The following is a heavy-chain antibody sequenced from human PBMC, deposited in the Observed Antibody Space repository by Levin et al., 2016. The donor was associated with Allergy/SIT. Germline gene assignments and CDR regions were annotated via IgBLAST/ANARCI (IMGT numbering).Heavy chain of an antibody. CDR2: ISAYNGNT. J-gene: IGHJ3*02. Sequence: VSVKVSCKASGYTFTSYEISWVRQAPGQGLEWMGWISAYNGNTKYAQKLQGRVTMTTDTSTTTAYMELRSLRSDDTAVYYCARERLSSLGAFDIWGQGTMVTVSS. CDR3: ARERLSSLGAFDI. D-gene: IGHD6-19*01. V-gene: IGHV1-18*01. CDR1: GYTFTSYE.